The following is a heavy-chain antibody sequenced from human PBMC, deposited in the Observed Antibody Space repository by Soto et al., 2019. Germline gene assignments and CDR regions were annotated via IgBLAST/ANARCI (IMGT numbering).Heavy chain of an antibody. V-gene: IGHV3-30*18. J-gene: IGHJ4*02. CDR2: ISYDGSNK. D-gene: IGHD2-15*01. CDR3: AKDSPWMVPVVVVAASAAYYFDY. Sequence: GGSLRLSCAASGFTFSSYGMHWVRQAPGKGLEWVAVISYDGSNKYYADSVKGRFTISRDNSKNTLYLQMNSLRAEDTAVYYCAKDSPWMVPVVVVAASAAYYFDYWGQGTLVTVSS. CDR1: GFTFSSYG.